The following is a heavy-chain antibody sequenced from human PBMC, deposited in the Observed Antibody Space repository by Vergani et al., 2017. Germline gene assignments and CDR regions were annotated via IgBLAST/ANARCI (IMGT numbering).Heavy chain of an antibody. CDR3: ARGVPAAMGWXFDP. CDR1: GGSVSSGNYY. D-gene: IGHD2-2*01. CDR2: IYYSGNT. J-gene: IGHJ5*02. V-gene: IGHV4-61*10. Sequence: QVQLQESGPGLVKPSETLSLTCSVSGGSVSSGNYYWIWIRQPAGKGLEWIGYIYYSGNTNYNPSLKSRVTISVDMSKNQFSLTLNSVTAADTAVYYCARGVPAAMGWXFDPWGQGTLVTVS.